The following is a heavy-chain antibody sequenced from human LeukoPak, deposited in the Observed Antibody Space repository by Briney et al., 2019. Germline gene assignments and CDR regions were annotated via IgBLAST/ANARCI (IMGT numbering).Heavy chain of an antibody. Sequence: ASVKVSCKASGYTFTSYAMHWVRQAPGQRLEWMGWINAGNGNTKYSQEFQGRVTITRDTSASTAYVELSSLRSEDMAVYYCARESRGWIDAFDIWGQGTMVTVSS. CDR2: INAGNGNT. J-gene: IGHJ3*02. CDR3: ARESRGWIDAFDI. CDR1: GYTFTSYA. V-gene: IGHV1-3*03. D-gene: IGHD6-19*01.